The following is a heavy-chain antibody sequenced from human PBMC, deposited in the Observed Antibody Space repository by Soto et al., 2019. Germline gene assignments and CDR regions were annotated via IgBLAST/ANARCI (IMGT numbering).Heavy chain of an antibody. Sequence: GGSLRLSCAASGFTFNNYAMHWVRQAPGKGLEWVAVTSYDEKNKYYTDSVKGRFTISRDNSKNTLYLQMNNLRTEDTAVYYCARAYSSGWSLPFDYWGQGTLVTVYS. CDR2: TSYDEKNK. J-gene: IGHJ4*02. V-gene: IGHV3-30*04. CDR3: ARAYSSGWSLPFDY. D-gene: IGHD6-19*01. CDR1: GFTFNNYA.